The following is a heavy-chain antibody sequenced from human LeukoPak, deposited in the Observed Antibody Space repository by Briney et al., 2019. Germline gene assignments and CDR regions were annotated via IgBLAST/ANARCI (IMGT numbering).Heavy chain of an antibody. D-gene: IGHD3-10*01. CDR2: IYYSGST. CDR3: VRHISVVRGETFDF. J-gene: IGHJ4*02. Sequence: KPSETLSLTCTVSGGSISSGSIYWGWIRQPPGKGLEWIGSIYYSGSTYYNPSLKSRVTISVDTSKNQFSLKLSSVTAADTAVYYCVRHISVVRGETFDFWGQGSLVTVSS. V-gene: IGHV4-39*01. CDR1: GGSISSGSIY.